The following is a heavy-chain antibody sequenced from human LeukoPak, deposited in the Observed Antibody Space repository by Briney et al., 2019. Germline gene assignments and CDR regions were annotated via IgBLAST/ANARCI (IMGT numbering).Heavy chain of an antibody. D-gene: IGHD3-22*01. CDR3: ARGIVVVIDP. V-gene: IGHV4-39*07. Sequence: SETLSLTCTVSGGSISSSSYYWGWIRQPPGKGLEWIGSIYYSGSTYYSPSLKSRVTISVDTSKNQFSLKLSSVTAADTAVYYCARGIVVVIDPWGQGTLVTVSS. CDR2: IYYSGST. CDR1: GGSISSSSYY. J-gene: IGHJ5*02.